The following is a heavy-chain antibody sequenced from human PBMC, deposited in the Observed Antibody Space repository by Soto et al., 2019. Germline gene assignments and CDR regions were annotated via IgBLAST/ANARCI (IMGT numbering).Heavy chain of an antibody. CDR1: GYTLTELS. D-gene: IGHD2-8*01. V-gene: IGHV1-24*01. CDR3: ATDGIYCTNGVCKRGNWFDP. CDR2: FDPEDGET. J-gene: IGHJ5*02. Sequence: ASVKVSCKVSGYTLTELSMHWVRQAPGKGLEWMGGFDPEDGETIYAQKFQGRVTMTEDTSTDTAYMELSSLRSEDTAVYYCATDGIYCTNGVCKRGNWFDPWGQGTLVTVSS.